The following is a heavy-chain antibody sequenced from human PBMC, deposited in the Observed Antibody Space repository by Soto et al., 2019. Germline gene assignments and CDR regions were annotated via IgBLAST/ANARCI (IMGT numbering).Heavy chain of an antibody. D-gene: IGHD6-19*01. CDR1: GGSISSGDYY. V-gene: IGHV4-30-4*01. CDR3: ASSGWSEDFYYYYGMDV. J-gene: IGHJ6*02. Sequence: PSETLSLTCTVSGGSISSGDYYWSWIRQPPGKGLEWIGEIYHSGNTKYNPSLKSRVTISVDKSKNQFSLHLTSVTAADTAVYYCASSGWSEDFYYYYGMDVWGQGTTVTVSS. CDR2: IYHSGNT.